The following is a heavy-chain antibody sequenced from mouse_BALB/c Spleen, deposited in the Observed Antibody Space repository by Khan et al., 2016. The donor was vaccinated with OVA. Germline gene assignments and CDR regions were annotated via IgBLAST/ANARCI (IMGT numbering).Heavy chain of an antibody. CDR2: IDPGNGDV. J-gene: IGHJ3*01. V-gene: IGHV14-3*02. Sequence: VQLQQSGAEFVQPGASVKLFCTASGFNIKDTYMHWINQRPQQGLMWIGGIDPGNGDVKYDPRFQEQATIAADAASNTAYLQLSSLTSEDTAVYYCTRGAYNGLFAYWGKGTLVTVSA. CDR3: TRGAYNGLFAY. CDR1: GFNIKDTY. D-gene: IGHD2-10*01.